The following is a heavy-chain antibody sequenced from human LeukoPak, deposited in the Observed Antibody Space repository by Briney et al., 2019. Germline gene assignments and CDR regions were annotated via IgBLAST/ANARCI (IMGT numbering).Heavy chain of an antibody. CDR2: ISWNSGSI. Sequence: PGGSLRLSCAASGFTFDDYAMHWVRQAPGKGLEWVSGISWNSGSIGYADSVKGRFTISRDNAKNSLYLQMNSLRAEDTAVYYCARDKDGVFDYWGQGTLVTVSS. V-gene: IGHV3-9*01. CDR3: ARDKDGVFDY. CDR1: GFTFDDYA. J-gene: IGHJ4*02. D-gene: IGHD5-24*01.